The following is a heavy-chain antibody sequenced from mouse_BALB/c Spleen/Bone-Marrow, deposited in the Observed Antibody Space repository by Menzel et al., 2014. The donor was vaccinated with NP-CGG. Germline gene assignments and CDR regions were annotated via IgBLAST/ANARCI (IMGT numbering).Heavy chain of an antibody. CDR2: ISDGGSYT. V-gene: IGHV5-4*02. Sequence: EVKLVESGGGLVKPGGSLKLSCAASGFTFSDYYMYWVRQTPEKRLEWVATISDGGSYTYYPDGVKGRFTISRDNAKNNLYLQMSSLKSEDTAMYYCARFYYYGSSYFDVWGAGTTVTVSS. D-gene: IGHD1-1*01. CDR1: GFTFSDYY. J-gene: IGHJ1*01. CDR3: ARFYYYGSSYFDV.